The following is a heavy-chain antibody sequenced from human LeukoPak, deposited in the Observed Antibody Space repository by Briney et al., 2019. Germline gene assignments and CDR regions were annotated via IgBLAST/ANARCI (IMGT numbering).Heavy chain of an antibody. J-gene: IGHJ4*02. CDR3: ARDKIVGATYFDY. D-gene: IGHD1-26*01. CDR1: GFTFSTYG. Sequence: PGGSLRLSCEASGFTFSTYGMHWVRQAPGKGLVWVSRINSDGSNTNYADSVKGRFTISRDNAKNSLYLQMNSLRAEDTAVYYCARDKIVGATYFDYWGQGTLVTVSS. V-gene: IGHV3-74*01. CDR2: INSDGSNT.